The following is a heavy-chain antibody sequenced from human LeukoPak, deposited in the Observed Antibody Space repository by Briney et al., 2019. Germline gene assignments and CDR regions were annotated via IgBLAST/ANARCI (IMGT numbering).Heavy chain of an antibody. V-gene: IGHV3-21*01. CDR2: ISSSSSYI. CDR1: GFTFSSYS. Sequence: GGSLRLSCAASGFTFSSYSMNWVRQAPGQGLEWVSSISSSSSYIYYADSVKGRFTISRDNAKNSLYLQMNSLRAEDTAVYYCARYPVHDFRSEDYYGMDVWGQGTTVTVSS. J-gene: IGHJ6*02. CDR3: ARYPVHDFRSEDYYGMDV. D-gene: IGHD3-3*01.